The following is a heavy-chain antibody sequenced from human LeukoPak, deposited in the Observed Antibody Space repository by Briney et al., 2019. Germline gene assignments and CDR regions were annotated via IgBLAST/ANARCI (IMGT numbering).Heavy chain of an antibody. CDR1: GFTFSSYS. V-gene: IGHV3-21*01. D-gene: IGHD3-22*01. Sequence: GGSLRLSCAASGFTFSSYSMNWVRQAPGKGLEWVSSISSSSSYIYYADSVKGRFTISRDNAKNSLYLQMNSLRAEDTAVYCCAREILVTMIVVDDAFDIWGQGTMVTVSS. CDR3: AREILVTMIVVDDAFDI. CDR2: ISSSSSYI. J-gene: IGHJ3*02.